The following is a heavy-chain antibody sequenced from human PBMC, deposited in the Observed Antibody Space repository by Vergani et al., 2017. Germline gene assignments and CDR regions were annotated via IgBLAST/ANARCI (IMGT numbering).Heavy chain of an antibody. V-gene: IGHV3-30*02. CDR3: AKHFRGWGIDY. J-gene: IGHJ4*02. CDR2: IQFDGSNQ. CDR1: GFTLSNYD. Sequence: QVQLVESGGGVVQRGGSLRLSCATSGFTLSNYDMQWIRQGPGKGREFVAFIQFDGSNQYYADSVKGRFTLSRDFSKNTLYLQMNSLRTDDTATYYCAKHFRGWGIDYGGQGTQVIVSS. D-gene: IGHD3-16*01.